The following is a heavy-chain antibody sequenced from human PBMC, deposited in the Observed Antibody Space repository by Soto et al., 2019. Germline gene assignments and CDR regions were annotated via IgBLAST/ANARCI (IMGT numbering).Heavy chain of an antibody. J-gene: IGHJ6*02. CDR3: ARDMSTPPSCGMDV. Sequence: SETLSLTCAVSGGFIISSNWWSLVRQPPGKGLEWIGEIYHSGSTNYNPSLKSRVTISVDKSKNQFSLKLSSVTAADTAVYYCARDMSTPPSCGMDVWGQGTTVTVSS. CDR2: IYHSGST. D-gene: IGHD3-16*01. CDR1: GGFIISSNW. V-gene: IGHV4-4*02.